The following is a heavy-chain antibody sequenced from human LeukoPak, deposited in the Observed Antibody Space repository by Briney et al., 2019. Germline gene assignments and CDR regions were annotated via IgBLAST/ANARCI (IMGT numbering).Heavy chain of an antibody. V-gene: IGHV3-74*01. CDR3: TRVPQLGIADY. J-gene: IGHJ4*02. Sequence: GGSLRLSCAASGFTFSSYWMHWVRQAPGKGLVWVSRINSDGTITNYADSVKGRFTISRDNAKNTLYLQMNSLRAEDTAVYYCTRVPQLGIADYWGQGILVTVSS. CDR2: INSDGTIT. CDR1: GFTFSSYW. D-gene: IGHD7-27*01.